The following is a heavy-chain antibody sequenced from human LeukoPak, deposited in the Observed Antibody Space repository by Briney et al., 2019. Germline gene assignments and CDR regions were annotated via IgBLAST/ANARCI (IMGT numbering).Heavy chain of an antibody. CDR3: AKAKSDYGDYVYGGGFDP. CDR1: GFTLSSYS. Sequence: PGGSLRLSCAASGFTLSSYSMSWVRQAPGKGLEWVSAISGSGGSTYYADSVKGRFTISRDNSKNTLYPQMNSLRAEDTAVYYCAKAKSDYGDYVYGGGFDPWGQGTLVTVSS. D-gene: IGHD4-17*01. CDR2: ISGSGGST. V-gene: IGHV3-23*01. J-gene: IGHJ5*02.